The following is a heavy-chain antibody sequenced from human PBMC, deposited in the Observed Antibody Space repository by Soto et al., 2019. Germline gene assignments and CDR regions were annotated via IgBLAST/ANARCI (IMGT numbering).Heavy chain of an antibody. CDR2: ISQRGST. Sequence: ASETLSLTCTVSGASISSSYWSWIRQPPGKGLEWIGYISQRGSTNFNPSLMGRVTISVDTSKSEFSLRLNSVTAADTAVYYCARVRGDSGSYYFDFWGLGILVTVSS. D-gene: IGHD3-10*01. CDR3: ARVRGDSGSYYFDF. J-gene: IGHJ4*02. V-gene: IGHV4-59*01. CDR1: GASISSSY.